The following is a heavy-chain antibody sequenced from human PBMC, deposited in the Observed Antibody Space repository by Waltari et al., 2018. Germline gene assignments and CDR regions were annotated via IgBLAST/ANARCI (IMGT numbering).Heavy chain of an antibody. J-gene: IGHJ4*02. CDR3: ARGMVYARTIDY. D-gene: IGHD2-8*01. V-gene: IGHV3-53*01. Sequence: EVQLVQSGAEVKKPGESLRLSCAASGFTVSSNYMSWVRQAPGKGLEWVSVIYSGGSTYYADSVKGRFTISRDNSKNTLYLQMNSLRAEDTAVYYCARGMVYARTIDYWGQGTLVTVSS. CDR2: IYSGGST. CDR1: GFTVSSNY.